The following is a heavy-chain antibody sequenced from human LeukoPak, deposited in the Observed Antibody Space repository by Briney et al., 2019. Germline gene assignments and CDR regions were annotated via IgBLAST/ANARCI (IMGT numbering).Heavy chain of an antibody. D-gene: IGHD6-13*01. V-gene: IGHV3-9*01. J-gene: IGHJ4*02. CDR1: GFTFDDYA. Sequence: GRSLRLSCAASGFTFDDYAMHWVRQAPGKGLEWVSGISWNSGSIGYADSVKGRLTISRDNAKNSLYLQMNSLRAEDTALYYCAKDWYSSSWYSDRLTYYFDYWGQGTLVTVSS. CDR2: ISWNSGSI. CDR3: AKDWYSSSWYSDRLTYYFDY.